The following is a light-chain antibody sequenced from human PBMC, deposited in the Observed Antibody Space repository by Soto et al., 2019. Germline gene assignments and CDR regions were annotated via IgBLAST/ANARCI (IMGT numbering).Light chain of an antibody. V-gene: IGKV3-20*01. J-gene: IGKJ4*01. Sequence: EIVLTQSPGTLSLSPGERATLSCRASQSVSGSFLAWYQQKPGQAPRLLIYNTSSRGTCIPDRFSGSGSGTDFTLTISRLELEDFAVDYCQQYGSSLLTFGGGTKVEIK. CDR3: QQYGSSLLT. CDR2: NTS. CDR1: QSVSGSF.